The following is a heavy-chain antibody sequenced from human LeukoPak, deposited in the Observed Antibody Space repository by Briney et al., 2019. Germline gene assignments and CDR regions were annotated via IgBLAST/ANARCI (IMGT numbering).Heavy chain of an antibody. V-gene: IGHV1-2*02. J-gene: IGHJ4*02. Sequence: ASVKVSCKASGYTFTGYYMHWVRQAPGQGLEWMGWINPNSGGTNYAQKFQGRVTMTRDTSISTAYMELSRLRSDDTAVYYCARDCVWGSYLRYFDYWGQGTLDTVSS. CDR3: ARDCVWGSYLRYFDY. D-gene: IGHD3-16*02. CDR2: INPNSGGT. CDR1: GYTFTGYY.